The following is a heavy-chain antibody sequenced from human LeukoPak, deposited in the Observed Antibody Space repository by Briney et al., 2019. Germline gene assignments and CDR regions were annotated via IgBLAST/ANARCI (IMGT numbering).Heavy chain of an antibody. Sequence: ASVKVSCKASGYTFTSYGISWVRQAPGQGLEWMGWISAYNGNTNYAQKLQGRVTMTTDTSTSTAYTELRSLRSDDTAVYYCARDQGSGIYGFDCWGQGTLVTVSS. J-gene: IGHJ4*02. D-gene: IGHD1-26*01. CDR3: ARDQGSGIYGFDC. V-gene: IGHV1-18*01. CDR1: GYTFTSYG. CDR2: ISAYNGNT.